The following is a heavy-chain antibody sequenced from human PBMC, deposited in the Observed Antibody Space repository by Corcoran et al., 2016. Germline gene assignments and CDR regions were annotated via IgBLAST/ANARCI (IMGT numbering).Heavy chain of an antibody. Sequence: EVQLVQSGAEVKKPGESLKISCKGSGYSFTSYWIGWVRQMPGKGLEWMGIIYPGDSATRYSPSFQGQVTIAADKSISTADLQWSSLKASDTAMYYCARQRGGYCSGGSCYRTAEYFQHWGQGTLVTVSS. D-gene: IGHD2-15*01. V-gene: IGHV5-51*01. CDR3: ARQRGGYCSGGSCYRTAEYFQH. CDR1: GYSFTSYW. J-gene: IGHJ1*01. CDR2: IYPGDSAT.